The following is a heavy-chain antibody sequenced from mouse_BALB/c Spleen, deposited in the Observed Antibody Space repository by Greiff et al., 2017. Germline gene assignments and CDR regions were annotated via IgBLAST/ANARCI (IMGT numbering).Heavy chain of an antibody. Sequence: EVQLQQSGPGLVKPSQSLSLTCSVTGYSITSGYFWNWIRQFPGNKLEWMGYISYDGSNNYNPSLKNRISITRDTSKNQFFLKLNSVTTEDTATYYCAISIYYYGTPWFAYWGQGTLVTVSA. CDR2: ISYDGSN. CDR3: AISIYYYGTPWFAY. J-gene: IGHJ3*01. D-gene: IGHD1-1*01. V-gene: IGHV3-6*02. CDR1: GYSITSGYF.